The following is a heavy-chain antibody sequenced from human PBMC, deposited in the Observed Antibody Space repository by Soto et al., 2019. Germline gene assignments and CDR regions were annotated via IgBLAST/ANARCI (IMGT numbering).Heavy chain of an antibody. Sequence: PSETLSLTCTVSGGSISSYYWSWIRQPPGKGLEWIGYIYYSGSTNCNPSLKSRVTISVDTSKNQFSLKLSSVTAADTAVYYCARVLTGYSSGWPRSNDAFDIWGQGTMVIVSS. J-gene: IGHJ3*02. D-gene: IGHD6-19*01. V-gene: IGHV4-59*01. CDR2: IYYSGST. CDR3: ARVLTGYSSGWPRSNDAFDI. CDR1: GGSISSYY.